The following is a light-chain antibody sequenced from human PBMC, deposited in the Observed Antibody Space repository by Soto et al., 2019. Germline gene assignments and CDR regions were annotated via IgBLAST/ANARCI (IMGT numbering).Light chain of an antibody. J-gene: IGKJ1*01. CDR1: QSISNW. V-gene: IGKV1-5*01. CDR3: QQTYSTPPT. CDR2: DVS. Sequence: DIQMTQSPSTLPASVGDRVTMTFRASQSISNWLAWYQQKPGKAPKVLIYDVSTLKSGVPSRFSGSASATEFTPTISSLQPEDFATYYCQQTYSTPPTFGQGTKVDIK.